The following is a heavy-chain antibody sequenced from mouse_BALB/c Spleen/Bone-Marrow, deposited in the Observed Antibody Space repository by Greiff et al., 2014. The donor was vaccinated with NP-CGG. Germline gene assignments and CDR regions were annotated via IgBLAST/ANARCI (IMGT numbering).Heavy chain of an antibody. Sequence: QVQLQQSGAELVRPGTSVKLSCNAFGFAFTYYLIEWVKQRPGQGLEWIGVINPGSGGTNYNERLKGKATLTADKSSSTAYMQLSSRSPDAAEMYVCASSFKVGDPPAYWGQGTPVTVPA. D-gene: IGHD1-1*01. CDR2: INPGSGGT. CDR3: ASSFKVGDPPAY. CDR1: GFAFTYYL. J-gene: IGHJ3*01. V-gene: IGHV1-54*01.